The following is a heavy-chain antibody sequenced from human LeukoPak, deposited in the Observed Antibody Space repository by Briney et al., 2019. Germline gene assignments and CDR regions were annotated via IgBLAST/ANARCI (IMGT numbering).Heavy chain of an antibody. V-gene: IGHV3-23*01. Sequence: GGSLRLSCAASGFSFNTYGMNWVRQAPGKGLEWVSSITKSGDSTYYADTVRGRFTMSRDNSKNTLYLQMNSLRAEDTAVYYCAKLTEYCSSTSCYYYYYMDVWGKGTTVTISS. CDR3: AKLTEYCSSTSCYYYYYMDV. CDR1: GFSFNTYG. D-gene: IGHD2-2*01. J-gene: IGHJ6*03. CDR2: ITKSGDST.